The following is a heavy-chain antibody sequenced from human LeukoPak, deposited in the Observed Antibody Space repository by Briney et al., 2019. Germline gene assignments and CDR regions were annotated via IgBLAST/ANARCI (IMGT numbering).Heavy chain of an antibody. V-gene: IGHV4-39*01. CDR1: GGSISSSSYN. D-gene: IGHD3-10*01. J-gene: IGHJ4*02. CDR2: IYYSGST. CDR3: ARSITMVRGVKDYFDY. Sequence: TSETLSLTCAVSGGSISSSSYNWGWIRQPPGKGLEWIGSIYYSGSTYYNPSLKSRVTISVDTSKNQFSLKLSSVTAADTAVYYCARSITMVRGVKDYFDYWGQGTLVTVSS.